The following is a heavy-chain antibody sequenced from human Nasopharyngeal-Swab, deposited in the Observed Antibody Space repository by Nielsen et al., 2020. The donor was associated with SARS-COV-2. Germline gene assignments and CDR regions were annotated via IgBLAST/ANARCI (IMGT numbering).Heavy chain of an antibody. Sequence: GGSLRLSCAASGFTFSSYAMSWVHRAPGKGLEWVSAISGSGGSTYYADSVKGRFTISRDNSKNTLYLQMNSLRAEDTAVYYCAKDLAVAGTGDYYYYYGMDVWGQGTTVTSP. CDR1: GFTFSSYA. V-gene: IGHV3-23*01. CDR2: ISGSGGST. J-gene: IGHJ6*02. D-gene: IGHD6-19*01. CDR3: AKDLAVAGTGDYYYYYGMDV.